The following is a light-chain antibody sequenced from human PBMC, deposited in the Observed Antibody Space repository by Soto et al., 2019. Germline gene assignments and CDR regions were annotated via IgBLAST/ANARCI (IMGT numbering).Light chain of an antibody. J-gene: IGKJ4*01. CDR1: QSVLYSSNNKNY. Sequence: DIVMTQSPDSLAVSLGERATINCKSSQSVLYSSNNKNYLAWYQQKPGQPPKLLIYWASTRESGDPDRFSGSGSGTDFPLTIISLQAEDVAVYYCQQYSSTPPTFGGGTKVDIK. CDR2: WAS. V-gene: IGKV4-1*01. CDR3: QQYSSTPPT.